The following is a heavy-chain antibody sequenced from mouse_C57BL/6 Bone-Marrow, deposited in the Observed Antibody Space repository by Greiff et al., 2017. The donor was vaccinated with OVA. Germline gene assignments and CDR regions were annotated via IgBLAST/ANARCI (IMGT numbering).Heavy chain of an antibody. CDR3: ARGYGSSSWFAY. CDR2: IYPGGGYT. J-gene: IGHJ3*01. CDR1: GYTFTNYW. D-gene: IGHD1-1*01. V-gene: IGHV1-63*01. Sequence: QVHVKQSGAELVRPGTSVKMSCKASGYTFTNYWIGWAKQRPGHGLEWIGDIYPGGGYTNYNEKFKGKATLTADKSSSTAYMQFSSLTSEDSAIYYCARGYGSSSWFAYWGQGTLVTVSA.